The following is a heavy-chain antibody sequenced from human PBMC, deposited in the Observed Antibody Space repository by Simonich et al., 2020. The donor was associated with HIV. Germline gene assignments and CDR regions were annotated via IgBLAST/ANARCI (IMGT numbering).Heavy chain of an antibody. D-gene: IGHD3-16*01. CDR3: ASGGSISSVWADDY. Sequence: QVQLVESGGGVVQPGRSLRLSCAASGFTFSSYAMHWVRQAPGKGLEGVAVISYYGSNKYYEDSVKGRFTISRDNSKNTLYLQMNSLRAEDTAVYYCASGGSISSVWADDYWGQGTLVTVSS. CDR2: ISYYGSNK. V-gene: IGHV3-30*07. CDR1: GFTFSSYA. J-gene: IGHJ4*02.